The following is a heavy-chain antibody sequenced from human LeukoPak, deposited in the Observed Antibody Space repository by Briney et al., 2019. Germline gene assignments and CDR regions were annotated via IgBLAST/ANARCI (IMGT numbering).Heavy chain of an antibody. V-gene: IGHV3-23*01. D-gene: IGHD3-3*01. CDR1: GFTFSSYA. CDR3: AKVSWSGNYRFDY. J-gene: IGHJ4*02. Sequence: SGESLRLSCAASGFTFSSYAMIWVRQAPGKGLEWVSTLSGSGATPFYADSVKGRFTISRDNSKNMLYLQMSSLRAEDTAVYYCAKVSWSGNYRFDYWGQGSLVTVSS. CDR2: LSGSGATP.